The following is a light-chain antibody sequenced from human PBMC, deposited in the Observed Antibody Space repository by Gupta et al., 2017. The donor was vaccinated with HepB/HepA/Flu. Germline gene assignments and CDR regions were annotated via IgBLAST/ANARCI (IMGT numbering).Light chain of an antibody. CDR2: DAS. V-gene: IGKV1-33*01. Sequence: EIQMTQSLSSLSASVGYRVTITCQASQDISNYLNWYQQKPGKAPKLLIYDASNLETGVPSRFSGSGSGTDFTFTISSLQPENIATYYCQQYDNLPLTFGGGTKVEIK. J-gene: IGKJ4*01. CDR3: QQYDNLPLT. CDR1: QDISNY.